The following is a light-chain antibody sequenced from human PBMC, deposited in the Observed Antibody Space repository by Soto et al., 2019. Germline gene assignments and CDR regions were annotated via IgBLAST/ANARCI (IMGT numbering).Light chain of an antibody. CDR3: QSYDSTLRGSV. V-gene: IGLV1-40*01. CDR1: SSNTGAGYD. CDR2: GNT. J-gene: IGLJ2*01. Sequence: QSVLTQPPSVSGTPGQRVIISCSGGSSNTGAGYDVHWYRQLPGTAPKLLIYGNTNRPSGVPDRFSGSKSGTSASLAITGLQAEDEGDYYCQSYDSTLRGSVFGGGTQLTVL.